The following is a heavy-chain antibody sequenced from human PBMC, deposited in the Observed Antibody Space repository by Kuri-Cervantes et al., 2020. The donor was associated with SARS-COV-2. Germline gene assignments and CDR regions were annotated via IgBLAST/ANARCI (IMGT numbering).Heavy chain of an antibody. CDR2: LDTSGST. D-gene: IGHD5-24*01. Sequence: SETLSLTCAVSGVPVTGGSSSWAWIRQPAGKGLEWIGHLDTSGSTTYNPSLRGRVTISLDPSNNRFSLSLTSTTAADTAVYYCGKVSWLQLWRRYSDSWGQGALVTVSS. CDR1: GVPVTGGSSS. CDR3: GKVSWLQLWRRYSDS. V-gene: IGHV4-61*09. J-gene: IGHJ4*02.